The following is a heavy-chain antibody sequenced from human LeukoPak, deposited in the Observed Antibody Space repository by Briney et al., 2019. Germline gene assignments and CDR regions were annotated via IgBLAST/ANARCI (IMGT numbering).Heavy chain of an antibody. CDR2: INPNSGGT. CDR1: GYTFTGYY. V-gene: IGHV1-2*02. D-gene: IGHD3-10*01. Sequence: RASVKVSCKASGYTFTGYYMHWVRQAPGQGLEWMGWINPNSGGTNYAQKFQGRVTMTRDTSISTAYMELSRLRSDDTAVYYCARDVTMVRGVPPYFDYWGQGTLVTVSS. CDR3: ARDVTMVRGVPPYFDY. J-gene: IGHJ4*02.